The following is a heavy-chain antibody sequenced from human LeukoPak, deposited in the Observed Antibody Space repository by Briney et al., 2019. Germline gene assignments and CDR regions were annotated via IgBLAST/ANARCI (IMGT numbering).Heavy chain of an antibody. CDR1: GFTFSSYS. D-gene: IGHD3-22*01. V-gene: IGHV3-23*01. CDR2: ISGSGGST. CDR3: AKDSDYYDSSGYYYFDS. J-gene: IGHJ4*02. Sequence: GGSLRLSCAASGFTFSSYSMNWVRQAPGKGLEWVSAISGSGGSTYYADSVKGRFTISRDNSKNTLYVQMNSLRAEDTAVYYCAKDSDYYDSSGYYYFDSWGQGTLVTVSS.